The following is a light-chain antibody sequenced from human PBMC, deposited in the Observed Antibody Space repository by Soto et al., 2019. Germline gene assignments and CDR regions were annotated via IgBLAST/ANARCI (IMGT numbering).Light chain of an antibody. J-gene: IGLJ1*01. CDR2: DVT. V-gene: IGLV2-14*01. CDR3: SSYTSSSTLYV. Sequence: QSALTQPASVSGSPGQSITISCTGTSRDGGDNNSVSWYQQHPGKAPKLMIYDVTHRPSGISNRFSGSKSGNTASLTISGLQAEDEAEYYCSSYTSSSTLYVFGTGTKLTVL. CDR1: SRDGGDNNS.